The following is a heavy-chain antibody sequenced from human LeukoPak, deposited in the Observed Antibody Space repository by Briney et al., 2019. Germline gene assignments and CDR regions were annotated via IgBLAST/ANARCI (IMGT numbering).Heavy chain of an antibody. J-gene: IGHJ6*02. Sequence: ASVKVSCKASGYTFTSYDINWVRQATGQGLEWMGWMNPNSGNTGYAQKFRGRVTMTRNTSISTAYMELSSLRSEDTAVYYCARHPDYDILTGYYSGGYYGMDVWGQGTTVTVSS. D-gene: IGHD3-9*01. CDR3: ARHPDYDILTGYYSGGYYGMDV. CDR2: MNPNSGNT. V-gene: IGHV1-8*01. CDR1: GYTFTSYD.